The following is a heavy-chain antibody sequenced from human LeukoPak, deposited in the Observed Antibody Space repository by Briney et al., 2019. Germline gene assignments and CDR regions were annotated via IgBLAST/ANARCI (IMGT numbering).Heavy chain of an antibody. J-gene: IGHJ3*02. V-gene: IGHV1-2*02. Sequence: ASVKVSCKASGYTFTGYYRHWVRQAPGQELEWMGWINPNSGGTNYAQKFQGRVTMTRDTSISTAYMELSRLRSEDTAVYYCARVRNTVTTFGAFDIWGQGTMVTVSS. D-gene: IGHD4-17*01. CDR1: GYTFTGYY. CDR2: INPNSGGT. CDR3: ARVRNTVTTFGAFDI.